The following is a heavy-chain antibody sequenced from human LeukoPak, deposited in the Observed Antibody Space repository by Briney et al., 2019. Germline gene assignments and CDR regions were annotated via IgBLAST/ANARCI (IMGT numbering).Heavy chain of an antibody. CDR3: AREEMVYAIIDF. V-gene: IGHV3-74*01. D-gene: IGHD2-8*01. CDR2: IHSDGSST. J-gene: IGHJ4*02. Sequence: QPRGSLRLSCAASGFTFSIYWMHWVRQAPGKGRGGVARIHSDGSSTSHADSGEDRFTISRNHAKNTLWRQMDSLMTEEPGVSDGAREEMVYAIIDFWGQGPGVMVSS. CDR1: GFTFSIYW.